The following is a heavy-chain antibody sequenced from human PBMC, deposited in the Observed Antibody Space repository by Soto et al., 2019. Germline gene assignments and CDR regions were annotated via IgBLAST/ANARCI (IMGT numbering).Heavy chain of an antibody. CDR3: AHRRGYSSSWYWFDP. V-gene: IGHV2-5*02. D-gene: IGHD6-13*01. CDR2: IYWDDDK. Sequence: QITLKESGPPLAKPTQTLTLTCTFSGFSFSTRGVGVGWIRQTPGKALEWLALIYWDDDKRYSPSLKSRLTITKDPSKNQVVLTLTNMDPVDTATYYCAHRRGYSSSWYWFDPWGQGTLVTVSS. J-gene: IGHJ5*02. CDR1: GFSFSTRGVG.